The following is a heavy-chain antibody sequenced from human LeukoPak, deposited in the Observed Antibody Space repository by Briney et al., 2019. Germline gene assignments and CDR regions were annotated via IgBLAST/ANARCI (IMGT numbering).Heavy chain of an antibody. J-gene: IGHJ6*02. CDR3: ARDLSITMVRGVIFHYYYYYGMDV. CDR1: GFTFSSYA. V-gene: IGHV3-64*01. D-gene: IGHD3-10*01. Sequence: GGSLRLSCAASGFTFSSYAMHWVRQAPGKGLEYVSAISSNGGSTYYANSVKGRFTISRDNSKNTLYLQMGSLRAEDMAVYYCARDLSITMVRGVIFHYYYYYGMDVWGQGTTVTVSS. CDR2: ISSNGGST.